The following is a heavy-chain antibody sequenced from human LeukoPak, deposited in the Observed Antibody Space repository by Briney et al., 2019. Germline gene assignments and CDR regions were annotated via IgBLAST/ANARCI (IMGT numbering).Heavy chain of an antibody. V-gene: IGHV4-38-2*02. CDR2: ISHSGST. Sequence: SETLSLTCTVSGYSISSGYYWGWIRQSPGQALEWIEIISHSGSTYDNPSLKSRVTISLDTSKNQISLRLRSVTAADTAVYYCARGGPAMALDYWGQGTLVTVSS. CDR3: ARGGPAMALDY. J-gene: IGHJ4*02. D-gene: IGHD5-18*01. CDR1: GYSISSGYY.